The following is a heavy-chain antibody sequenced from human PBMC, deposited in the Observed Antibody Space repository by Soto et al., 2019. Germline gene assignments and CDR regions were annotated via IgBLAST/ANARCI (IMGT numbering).Heavy chain of an antibody. J-gene: IGHJ4*02. CDR1: GGSISSGGYY. CDR3: ATYITESGAYGY. D-gene: IGHD3-10*01. CDR2: IYYSGST. Sequence: SETLSLTCTVSGGSISSGGYYWSWIRQHPGKGLEWIGYIYYSGSTYYNPSLKSRVTISVDTSKNQFSLKLSSVTAADTAVYYCATYITESGAYGYWGQGTLVTVSS. V-gene: IGHV4-31*03.